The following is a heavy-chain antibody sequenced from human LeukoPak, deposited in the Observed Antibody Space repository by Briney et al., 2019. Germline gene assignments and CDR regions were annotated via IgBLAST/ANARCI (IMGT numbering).Heavy chain of an antibody. V-gene: IGHV3-48*01. CDR3: APSRGLDMIFND. CDR1: GFTFNVYS. CDR2: IGYTSTPI. D-gene: IGHD2-2*03. Sequence: GGSLRLSCAAAGFTFNVYSMVWVRQAPGKGLEWLSYIGYTSTPIYYADSVKGRFTISRDNSKNTLHVQMNSLRAEDTAVYYCAPSRGLDMIFNDWGQGTLVTVSS. J-gene: IGHJ4*02.